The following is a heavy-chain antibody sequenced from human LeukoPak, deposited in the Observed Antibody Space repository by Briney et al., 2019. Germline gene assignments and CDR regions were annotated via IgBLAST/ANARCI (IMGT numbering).Heavy chain of an antibody. J-gene: IGHJ5*02. D-gene: IGHD5-12*01. V-gene: IGHV1-18*01. CDR1: GYTFVTYG. Sequence: VASVKVSCKTSGYTFVTYGITWVRQAPGQGLEWMGWISTYNGNTKYAQKFRGKVTMTTDTSTTTAYMEVKSLRSDDTAVYFCAREESGYSSPKGWSDPWGQGTLVTVSS. CDR3: AREESGYSSPKGWSDP. CDR2: ISTYNGNT.